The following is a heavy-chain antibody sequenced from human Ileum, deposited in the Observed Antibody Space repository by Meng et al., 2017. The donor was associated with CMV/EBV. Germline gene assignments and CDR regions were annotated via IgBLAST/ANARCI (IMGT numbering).Heavy chain of an antibody. V-gene: IGHV4-34*01. J-gene: IGHJ4*02. D-gene: IGHD5-12*01. CDR2: INHSGST. CDR3: ARNAPGYSGYDLFDY. CDR1: GGSFSGYY. Sequence: SETLSLTCAVYGGSFSGYYWSWIRQPPGKGLEWIGEINHSGSTNYNPSLKSRVTISVDTSKNQFSLKLSSVTAADTAVYYCARNAPGYSGYDLFDYWGQGTLVTVSS.